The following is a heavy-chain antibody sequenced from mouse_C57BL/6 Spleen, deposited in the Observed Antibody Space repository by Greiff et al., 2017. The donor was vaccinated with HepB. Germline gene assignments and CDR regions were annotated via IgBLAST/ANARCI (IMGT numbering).Heavy chain of an antibody. D-gene: IGHD1-3*01. CDR3: GRGTKRGYYAMDD. Sequence: QVQLQQPGAELVMPGASVKLSCKASGYTFTSYWMHWVKQRPGQGLEWIGEIDPSASYTNYNQKFKGKSTLTVDKSSSTAYMQLSSLTSEDSAVYYCGRGTKRGYYAMDDWGQGTSVTVSS. V-gene: IGHV1-69*01. CDR2: IDPSASYT. CDR1: GYTFTSYW. J-gene: IGHJ4*01.